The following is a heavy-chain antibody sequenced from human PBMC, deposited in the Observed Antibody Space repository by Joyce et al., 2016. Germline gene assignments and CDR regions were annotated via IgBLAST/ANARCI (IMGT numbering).Heavy chain of an antibody. CDR2: ISYDGIYK. CDR3: AKILTATYSSGWFLDY. D-gene: IGHD6-25*01. CDR1: GLTLSNYG. Sequence: QVQLVESGGGVVQPGRSLRLSCAASGLTLSNYGVHWVRQATGKGLEGVAVISYDGIYKYYGDSVKGRFTISRDNSKNTVFLEMNSLRTEDTAVYYCAKILTATYSSGWFLDYWGQGTLVTVSS. V-gene: IGHV3-30*18. J-gene: IGHJ4*02.